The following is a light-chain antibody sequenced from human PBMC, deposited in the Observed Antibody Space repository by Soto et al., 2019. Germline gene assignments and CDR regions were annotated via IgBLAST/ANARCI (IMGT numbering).Light chain of an antibody. Sequence: DIQLTQSPSTLSAYVGDRVTITCRASQSISSWLAWYQQKPGKAPKLLIYKASSLESGVPSRFSGSGSGTKFTLTISSLQPDDFATYYCQQYNSYSPTTFGQGTKV. CDR3: QQYNSYSPTT. CDR2: KAS. V-gene: IGKV1-5*03. J-gene: IGKJ1*01. CDR1: QSISSW.